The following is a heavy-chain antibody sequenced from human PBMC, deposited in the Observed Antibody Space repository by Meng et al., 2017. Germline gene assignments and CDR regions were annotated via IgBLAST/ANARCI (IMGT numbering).Heavy chain of an antibody. CDR2: MNPNSGNT. CDR1: GYTFTSYD. J-gene: IGHJ6*02. D-gene: IGHD3-10*01. Sequence: ASVKVSCKASGYTFTSYDINWVRQATGQGLEWMGWMNPNSGNTGYAQKFQGRVTMTRNTSISTAYIELSSLRSEDTAVYYCARSVEVRGVIITPNSYYYYYGMDVWGQGTTVTVSS. CDR3: ARSVEVRGVIITPNSYYYYYGMDV. V-gene: IGHV1-8*01.